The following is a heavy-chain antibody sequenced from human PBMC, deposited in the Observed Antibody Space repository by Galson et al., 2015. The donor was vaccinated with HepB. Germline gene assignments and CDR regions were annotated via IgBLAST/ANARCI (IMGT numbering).Heavy chain of an antibody. J-gene: IGHJ6*02. D-gene: IGHD3-10*01. CDR1: GFTFDDYA. V-gene: IGHV3-9*01. Sequence: SLRLSCAASGFTFDDYAMHWVRQAPGKGLEWVSGINWNSGSKGYADSVKGRFTISRDNAKNSLYLQMNSLRAEDTALYYCAKDKGTYYGSGRVSGMDVWGQGTTVTVSS. CDR3: AKDKGTYYGSGRVSGMDV. CDR2: INWNSGSK.